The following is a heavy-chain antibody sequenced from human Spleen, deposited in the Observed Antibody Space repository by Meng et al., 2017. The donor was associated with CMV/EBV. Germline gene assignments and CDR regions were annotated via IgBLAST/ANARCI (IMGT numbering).Heavy chain of an antibody. Sequence: SVKVSCKTPEGTFNNYAVGWVRQAPGQGLEWMGGIIPILHMANYAQKFQGRVTITADRSTSTAYMELSSLRSEDTAVYYCARVLGAIIVVPADLDYWGQGTLVTVSS. D-gene: IGHD2-2*01. CDR1: EGTFNNYA. J-gene: IGHJ4*02. V-gene: IGHV1-69*10. CDR2: IIPILHMA. CDR3: ARVLGAIIVVPADLDY.